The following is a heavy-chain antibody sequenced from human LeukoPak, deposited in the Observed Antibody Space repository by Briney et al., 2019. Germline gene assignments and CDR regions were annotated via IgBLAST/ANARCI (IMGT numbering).Heavy chain of an antibody. Sequence: SETLSLTCTVSGGSISSYYWSWIRQPAGKGLEWIGRIYTSGSTNYNPSLKSRVTMSVDTSENQFSLKLSSVTAADTAVYYCARVWSGYFTEWFDPWGQGTLVTVSS. V-gene: IGHV4-4*07. CDR3: ARVWSGYFTEWFDP. J-gene: IGHJ5*02. D-gene: IGHD3-3*01. CDR1: GGSISSYY. CDR2: IYTSGST.